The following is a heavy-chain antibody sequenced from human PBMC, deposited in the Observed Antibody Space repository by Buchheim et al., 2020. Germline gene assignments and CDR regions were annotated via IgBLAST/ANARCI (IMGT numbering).Heavy chain of an antibody. V-gene: IGHV4-59*01. CDR2: IDYSGST. CDR1: VASISSYY. J-gene: IGHJ4*02. D-gene: IGHD2-21*02. CDR3: ARDWCCGGDCYYFDS. Sequence: QVQLQDSGPGLVTPSAPLSLTATVSVASISSYYWSWIRQPPGKGLEWIGYIDYSGSTNYNPSLKSRVTISVDTSKHQLSLKLSSVTAADTAVYYCARDWCCGGDCYYFDSWGQGTL.